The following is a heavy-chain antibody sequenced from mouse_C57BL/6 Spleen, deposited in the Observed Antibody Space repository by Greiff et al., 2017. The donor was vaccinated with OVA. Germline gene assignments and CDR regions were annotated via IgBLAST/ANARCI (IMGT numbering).Heavy chain of an antibody. V-gene: IGHV1-69*01. D-gene: IGHD3-3*01. CDR1: GYTFTSYW. Sequence: QVQLKQPGAELVMPGASVKLSCKASGYTFTSYWMHWVKQRPGQGLEWIGEIDPSDSYTNYNQKFKGKSTLTVDKSSSTAYMQLSSLTSEDSAVYYCARGGDGFAYWGQGTLVTVSA. CDR2: IDPSDSYT. CDR3: ARGGDGFAY. J-gene: IGHJ3*01.